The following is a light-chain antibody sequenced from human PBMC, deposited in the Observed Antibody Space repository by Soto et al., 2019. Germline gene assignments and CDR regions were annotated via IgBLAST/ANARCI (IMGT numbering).Light chain of an antibody. V-gene: IGKV3-11*01. CDR1: QSVGIY. Sequence: NFLTQSPATLSLSPGERATLSCRASQSVGIYLAWYQQKPGQAPRLLIYDAFQGATGIPARFSGSGSGTDFTLTISSLEPEDFAVYYCQQRSNWSPPFTFGPGTKVEMK. J-gene: IGKJ2*01. CDR2: DAF. CDR3: QQRSNWSPPFT.